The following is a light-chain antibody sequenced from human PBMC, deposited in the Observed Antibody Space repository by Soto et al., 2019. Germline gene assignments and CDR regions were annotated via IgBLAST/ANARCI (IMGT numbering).Light chain of an antibody. CDR3: SSYTSSSTLYV. CDR2: EVS. Sequence: QSALTQPASVSGSPGQSITISCAGTSSDIGGYNYVSWYQQHPGKAPKVMIYEVSNRPSGVSNRFSGSKSGNTASLTISGLQAEDEADYYCSSYTSSSTLYVFGRGTKVT. J-gene: IGLJ1*01. CDR1: SSDIGGYNY. V-gene: IGLV2-14*01.